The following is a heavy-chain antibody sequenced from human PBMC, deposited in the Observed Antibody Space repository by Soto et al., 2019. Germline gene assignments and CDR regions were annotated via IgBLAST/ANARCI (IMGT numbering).Heavy chain of an antibody. CDR1: GFTFSSYS. CDR2: ISSSSSTI. V-gene: IGHV3-48*02. CDR3: ARVHDPIAAAAPPDMDV. D-gene: IGHD6-13*01. J-gene: IGHJ6*02. Sequence: GGSLRLSCAASGFTFSSYSMNWVRQPPGKGLEWVSYISSSSSTIYYADSVKGRFTISRDNAKNSLYLQMNSLRDEDTAVYYCARVHDPIAAAAPPDMDVWGQGTTVTVSS.